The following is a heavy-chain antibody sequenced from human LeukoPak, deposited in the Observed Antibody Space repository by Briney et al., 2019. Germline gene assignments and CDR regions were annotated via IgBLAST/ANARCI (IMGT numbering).Heavy chain of an antibody. V-gene: IGHV3-48*01. CDR3: ANLNRRDLS. CDR1: GFTFSSYS. D-gene: IGHD5-24*01. CDR2: ISSSSSTI. Sequence: GGSLRLSCAASGFTFSSYSMNWVRQAPGKGLEWVSYISSSSSTIYYADSAKGRFTISRDNAKNSLYLQMNSLRAEDTAVYYCANLNRRDLSWGQGTMVTVSS. J-gene: IGHJ3*01.